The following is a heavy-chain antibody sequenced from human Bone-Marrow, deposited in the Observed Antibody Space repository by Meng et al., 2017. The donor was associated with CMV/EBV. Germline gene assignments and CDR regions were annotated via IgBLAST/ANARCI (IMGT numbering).Heavy chain of an antibody. J-gene: IGHJ5*02. CDR2: ISAYDGNT. Sequence: SCKATGYTFRTCGMAWMRQDPGQGPEWMGWISAYDGNTNYAQNFQGRVTMTTDTSTTTAYMELKSLGLDDTAVYYCARSGDGNWFDPWGQGTLVTVSS. CDR3: ARSGDGNWFDP. CDR1: GYTFRTCG. V-gene: IGHV1-18*01. D-gene: IGHD7-27*01.